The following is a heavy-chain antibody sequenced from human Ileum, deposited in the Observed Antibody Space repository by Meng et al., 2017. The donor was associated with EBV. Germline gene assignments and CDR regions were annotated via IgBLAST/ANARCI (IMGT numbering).Heavy chain of an antibody. Sequence: QVQLQQWGAGLLKPSETLSLTCAVYGGFFSGYYWSWIRQSPGKGLEWIGEINHSGSTNYNPSLKSRVTISVDTSKNQFSLKLTSVTAADTAVYYCAREARSSGYHPGIGPWGKGNMVTSPQ. V-gene: IGHV4-34*02. J-gene: IGHJ5*02. CDR2: INHSGST. CDR1: GGFFSGYY. D-gene: IGHD3-22*01. CDR3: AREARSSGYHPGIGP.